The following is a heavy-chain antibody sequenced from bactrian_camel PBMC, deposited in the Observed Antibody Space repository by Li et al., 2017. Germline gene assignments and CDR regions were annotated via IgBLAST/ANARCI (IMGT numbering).Heavy chain of an antibody. CDR1: GYIGSGYC. CDR3: AAKESYYCNNWRTWRYWGR. D-gene: IGHD1*01. J-gene: IGHJ4*01. Sequence: VQLVESGGEPVQAGGSLRLACAASGYIGSGYCVGWLRQAPGTEREVVAVISGDGDNTYYGDSVKDRFIISRDGAKNTIYLQMDGLRPEDTAMYLCAAKESYYCNNWRTWRYWGRWGQGTQVTVS. V-gene: IGHV3S59*01. CDR2: ISGDGDNT.